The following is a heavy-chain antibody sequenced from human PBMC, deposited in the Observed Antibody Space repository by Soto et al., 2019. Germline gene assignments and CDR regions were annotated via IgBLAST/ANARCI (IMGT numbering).Heavy chain of an antibody. CDR1: GFTVSSNY. CDR2: IYSGGST. CDR3: ARAQSYRLEGLLYMDY. Sequence: HPGVSLRLSFAASGFTVSSNYMSWFRQAPGKGLEWVSVIYSGGSTYYADSVKGRFTISRDNSKNTLYLQMNSLRAEDTAVYYCARAQSYRLEGLLYMDYWVLGTPVTVSS. J-gene: IGHJ4*02. V-gene: IGHV3-66*01. D-gene: IGHD3-3*01.